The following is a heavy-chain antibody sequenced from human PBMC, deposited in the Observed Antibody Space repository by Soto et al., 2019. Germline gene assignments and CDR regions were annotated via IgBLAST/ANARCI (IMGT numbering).Heavy chain of an antibody. CDR2: ISAYNGNT. CDR3: ASTRLTYCSGGSCYLLMDV. D-gene: IGHD2-15*01. CDR1: GYTFTSYG. J-gene: IGHJ6*02. V-gene: IGHV1-18*01. Sequence: ASVKVSCKASGYTFTSYGISWVRQAPGQGLEWMGWISAYNGNTNYAQKLQGRVTMTTDTSTSTAYMELRSLRSDDTAVYYCASTRLTYCSGGSCYLLMDVWGQGTTVTVSS.